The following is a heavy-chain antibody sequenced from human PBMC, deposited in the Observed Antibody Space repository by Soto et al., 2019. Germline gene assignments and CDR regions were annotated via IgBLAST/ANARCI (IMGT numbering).Heavy chain of an antibody. Sequence: GGSLRLSCAASECTFGSNAWMNWVRQAPGKGLEWVGRIKSKTDGGTTDYAAPVKGRFTISRDDSKNTLYLQMNSLKTEDTAVYYCTTANSIRYFDWFSPSIYGMDVWGQGTTVTVSS. J-gene: IGHJ6*02. V-gene: IGHV3-15*07. CDR1: ECTFGSNAW. D-gene: IGHD3-9*01. CDR2: IKSKTDGGTT. CDR3: TTANSIRYFDWFSPSIYGMDV.